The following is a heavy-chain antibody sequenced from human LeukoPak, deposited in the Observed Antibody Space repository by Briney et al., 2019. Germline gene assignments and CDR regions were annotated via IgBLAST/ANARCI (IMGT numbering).Heavy chain of an antibody. D-gene: IGHD1-1*01. V-gene: IGHV4-59*01. CDR1: GGSISSYY. Sequence: PSETLSLTCTVSGGSISSYYWSWIRQPPGKGLEWIGYIYYSGSTNYNPSLKSRVTISVDTCKNQFSLKLSSVTAADTAVYYCARGTGTTAYWGQGTLVTVSS. CDR2: IYYSGST. CDR3: ARGTGTTAY. J-gene: IGHJ4*02.